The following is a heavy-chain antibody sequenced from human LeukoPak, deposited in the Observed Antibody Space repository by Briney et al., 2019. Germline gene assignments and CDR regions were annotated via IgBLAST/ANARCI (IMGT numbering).Heavy chain of an antibody. J-gene: IGHJ4*02. CDR1: GGSISSYY. Sequence: SETLSLTCTVSGGSISSYYWSWIRQPPGKGLEWIGYIYYIGSTSYNPSLESRVTISVDTSKNQFSLKLNSVTAADTAVYYCARRNSGTSGSWIDYWGQGTLVTVSS. CDR3: ARRNSGTSGSWIDY. V-gene: IGHV4-59*08. CDR2: IYYIGST. D-gene: IGHD1-26*01.